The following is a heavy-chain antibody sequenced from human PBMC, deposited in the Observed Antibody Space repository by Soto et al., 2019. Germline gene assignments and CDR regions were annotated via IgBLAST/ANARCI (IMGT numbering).Heavy chain of an antibody. Sequence: EVQLVESGGGLVQPGRSLRLSCAASGFRFDDYAMHWVLQAPGKGLEWVSGISYNSGSIGYADSVKGRFTISRDTAKNSLYLQMNSLRAEDTALYYCVKDIEENQLLYDAFDIWGQGTMVTVSS. V-gene: IGHV3-9*01. CDR1: GFRFDDYA. CDR3: VKDIEENQLLYDAFDI. J-gene: IGHJ3*02. D-gene: IGHD2-2*01. CDR2: ISYNSGSI.